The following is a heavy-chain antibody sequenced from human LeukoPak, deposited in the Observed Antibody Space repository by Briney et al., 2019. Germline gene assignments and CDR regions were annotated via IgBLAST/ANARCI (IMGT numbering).Heavy chain of an antibody. CDR2: IGIRGDT. D-gene: IGHD6-19*01. CDR1: GFTFIDYD. CDR3: ARGGIQVSGIDEFDY. Sequence: GGSLRLSCAASGFTFIDYDMHWVRQVIGKGLEWVSAIGIRGDTHYSGSVKGRFTISRENAESSLYLQMNSLRAEDTAVYYCARGGIQVSGIDEFDYWAQGTLVTVSS. V-gene: IGHV3-13*01. J-gene: IGHJ4*02.